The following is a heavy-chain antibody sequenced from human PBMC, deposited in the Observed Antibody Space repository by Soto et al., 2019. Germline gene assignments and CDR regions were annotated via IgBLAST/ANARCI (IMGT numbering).Heavy chain of an antibody. CDR2: IYSGGST. J-gene: IGHJ5*02. V-gene: IGHV3-53*04. CDR3: ASSSTGVDWFDP. Sequence: GGSLRLSCAASGFIFSNAWINWVRQAPGKGLEWVSVIYSGGSTYYADSVKGRFTISRHNSKNTLYLQMNSLRAEDTAVYYCASSSTGVDWFDPWGQGTLVTVSS. D-gene: IGHD2-2*01. CDR1: GFIFSNAW.